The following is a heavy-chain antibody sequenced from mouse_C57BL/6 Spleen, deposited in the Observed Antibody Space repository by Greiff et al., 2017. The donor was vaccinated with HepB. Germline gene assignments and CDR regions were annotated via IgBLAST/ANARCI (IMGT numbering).Heavy chain of an antibody. CDR1: GFTFSSYG. CDR2: ISSGGSYT. J-gene: IGHJ2*01. Sequence: EVQGVESGGDLVKPGGSLKLSCAASGFTFSSYGMSWVRQPPDKRLEWVATISSGGSYTYYPDSVKGRFTISRDNAKNTRYLQMSSLKSEDTAMYYCARKYYSNYRVLDYWGQGTTLTVSS. CDR3: ARKYYSNYRVLDY. D-gene: IGHD2-5*01. V-gene: IGHV5-6*01.